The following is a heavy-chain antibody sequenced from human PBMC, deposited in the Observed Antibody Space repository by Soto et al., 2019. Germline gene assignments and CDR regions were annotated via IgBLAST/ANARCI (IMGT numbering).Heavy chain of an antibody. CDR2: IYYSGST. CDR1: GCSISSYY. V-gene: IGHV4-59*01. CDR3: ARDIRYNWNLEARAYGMDV. J-gene: IGHJ6*02. D-gene: IGHD1-7*01. Sequence: SETLSLTCTVSGCSISSYYWSWIRQPPGKGIERIGYIYYSGSTNYNPSLKSRVTISVDTSNNQFSLKLSSVTAADTAVYYCARDIRYNWNLEARAYGMDVWGQGTTVT.